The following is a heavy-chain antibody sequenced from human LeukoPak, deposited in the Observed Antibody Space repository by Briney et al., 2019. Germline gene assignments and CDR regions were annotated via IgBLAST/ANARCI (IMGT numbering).Heavy chain of an antibody. J-gene: IGHJ4*02. CDR2: IYSGGTA. D-gene: IGHD6-13*01. CDR1: EFTVSNKF. Sequence: GGSLRLSCAASEFTVSNKFITWVRQAPGKGLEWVSVIYSGGTAYYADSVKGRFTISRDNSKNTLYLQMNSLRAEDTAVYYCAKAGIAAAGSPPFDYWGQGTLVTVSS. V-gene: IGHV3-53*01. CDR3: AKAGIAAAGSPPFDY.